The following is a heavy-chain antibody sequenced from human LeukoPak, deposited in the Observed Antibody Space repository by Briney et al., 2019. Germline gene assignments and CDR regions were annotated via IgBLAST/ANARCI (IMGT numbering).Heavy chain of an antibody. CDR2: IADSGGST. CDR1: GFTFPRHA. Sequence: GGSLRLSCAAAGFTFPRHAMSWVRQAPGKGLEWVASIADSGGSTHYAASVKGRFTISRDNSQNTVSLHMNSLRADDTAVYYCAQEHFDTSGYYSRFDNWGQGILVTVSS. CDR3: AQEHFDTSGYYSRFDN. J-gene: IGHJ4*02. D-gene: IGHD3-22*01. V-gene: IGHV3-23*01.